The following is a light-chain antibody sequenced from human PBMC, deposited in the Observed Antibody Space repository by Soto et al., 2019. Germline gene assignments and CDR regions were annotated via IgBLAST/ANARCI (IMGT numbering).Light chain of an antibody. Sequence: QSALTQPASVSGSPGQSITISCTGTSSDVGSYSLISWYQQQPGKAPKLVIYGASERPSGVSDRFSGPKSGNTASLTISGLQPEDEADYYCCSYAGSSSLVFGTGTKVTVL. CDR3: CSYAGSSSLV. CDR2: GAS. CDR1: SSDVGSYSL. J-gene: IGLJ1*01. V-gene: IGLV2-23*01.